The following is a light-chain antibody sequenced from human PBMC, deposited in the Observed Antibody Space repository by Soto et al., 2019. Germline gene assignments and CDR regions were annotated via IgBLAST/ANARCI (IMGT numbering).Light chain of an antibody. Sequence: QSALTQPASVSGSPGQSITISCTGTSSDVGGYNHVSWYQQHPGKAPKLMIYEVSNRPSGVSNRFSGYKSGNTASLTISGLQAEDDADYYCSSYTSSATPVVFGGGTELTVL. CDR3: SSYTSSATPVV. J-gene: IGLJ2*01. V-gene: IGLV2-14*01. CDR1: SSDVGGYNH. CDR2: EVS.